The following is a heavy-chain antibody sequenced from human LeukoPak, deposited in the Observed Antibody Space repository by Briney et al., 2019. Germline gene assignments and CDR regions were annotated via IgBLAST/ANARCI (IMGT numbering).Heavy chain of an antibody. J-gene: IGHJ4*02. CDR3: ARYTLLAWLLPFDY. V-gene: IGHV4-30-4*08. CDR2: IYYSGST. CDR1: GGSISSGDYY. D-gene: IGHD3-3*01. Sequence: PSQTLSLTCTVSGGSISSGDYYWCWIRQPPGKGLEWIGYIYYSGSTYYNPSLKSRVTISVDTSKNQFSLKLSSVTAADTAVYYCARYTLLAWLLPFDYWGQGTLVTVSS.